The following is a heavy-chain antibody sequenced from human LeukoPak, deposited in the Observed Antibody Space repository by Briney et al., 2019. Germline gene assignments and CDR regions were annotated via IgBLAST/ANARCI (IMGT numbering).Heavy chain of an antibody. J-gene: IGHJ3*02. V-gene: IGHV5-51*01. D-gene: IGHD2-21*02. CDR2: IYPGDSDT. Sequence: GASLQISCKGSGYSFTSWWIGWVRQMPGKGLEWMGIIYPGDSDTRYNPSFQGQVTISADKSISTAYVQWSSLKASDTAMYYCARGSLAYCGGDCYPDSLDIWGQGTMVTISS. CDR3: ARGSLAYCGGDCYPDSLDI. CDR1: GYSFTSWW.